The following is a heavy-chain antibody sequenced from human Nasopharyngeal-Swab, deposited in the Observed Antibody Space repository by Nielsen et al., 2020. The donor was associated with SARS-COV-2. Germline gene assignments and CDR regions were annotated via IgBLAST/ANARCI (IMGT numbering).Heavy chain of an antibody. D-gene: IGHD1-26*01. CDR2: VYFSGST. CDR1: GGSISGYY. Sequence: SETLSLTCSVSGGSISGYYWSWIRQPPGKGLEWIGYVYFSGSTNYNPSLKSPVTISVDTSKNQFSLKLTSVTAADTAVYYCARAANSGDWYFDLWGRGTLVTVSS. J-gene: IGHJ2*01. V-gene: IGHV4-59*13. CDR3: ARAANSGDWYFDL.